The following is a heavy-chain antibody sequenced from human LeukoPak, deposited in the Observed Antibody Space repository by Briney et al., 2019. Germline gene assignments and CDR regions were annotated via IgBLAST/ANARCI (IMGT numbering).Heavy chain of an antibody. Sequence: PSETLSLTYTVSGGSISSYYWSWIRQPPGKGLEWIGYIYYSGSTNYNPSLKSRVTISVDTSKNQFSLKLSSVTAADTAVYYCARRRVPDYYFDYWGQGTLVTVSS. J-gene: IGHJ4*02. V-gene: IGHV4-59*08. CDR3: ARRRVPDYYFDY. CDR1: GGSISSYY. CDR2: IYYSGST. D-gene: IGHD3-3*01.